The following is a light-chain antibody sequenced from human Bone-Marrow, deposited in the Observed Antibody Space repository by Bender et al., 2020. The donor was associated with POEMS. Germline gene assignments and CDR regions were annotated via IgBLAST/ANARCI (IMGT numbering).Light chain of an antibody. Sequence: QSVLTQPPSASGTPGQRVTISCSGSSSNIGGNAVNWWQQLPGTAPKLLIYGSDQRPSGVPDGFSGSKSGTSASLAISGLQSEDEADYFCSAWDGILNGWVFGGGTELTVL. CDR3: SAWDGILNGWV. CDR1: SSNIGGNA. V-gene: IGLV1-44*01. CDR2: GSD. J-gene: IGLJ3*02.